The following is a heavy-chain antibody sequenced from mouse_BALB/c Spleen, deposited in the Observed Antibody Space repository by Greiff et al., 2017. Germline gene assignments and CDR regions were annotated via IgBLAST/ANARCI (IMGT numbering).Heavy chain of an antibody. Sequence: QVQLQQPGAELVKPGASVKLSCKVSGYTFTSYWMHWVKQRPGQGLEWIGEINPSNGRTNYNEKFKSKATLTVDESSSTAYMQLSILTSEDSAVYYCARCLDSSGYGGFAYGGQGTLVTVAA. J-gene: IGHJ3*01. CDR3: ARCLDSSGYGGFAY. CDR2: INPSNGRT. D-gene: IGHD3-2*01. CDR1: GYTFTSYW. V-gene: IGHV1S81*02.